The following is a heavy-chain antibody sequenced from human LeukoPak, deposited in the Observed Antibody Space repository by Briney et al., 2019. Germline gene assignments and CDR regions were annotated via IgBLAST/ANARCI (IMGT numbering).Heavy chain of an antibody. D-gene: IGHD5/OR15-5a*01. V-gene: IGHV3-23*01. CDR3: TKDLRGWSNS. CDR1: GFTFTSYA. J-gene: IGHJ5*01. CDR2: MSGSGDST. Sequence: GSLRLSCAASGFTFTSYAMSWVRQAPGKGLEWVSAMSGSGDSTNYADSVKGRFTISRDNSKNTVYLQMNSLRADDTAVYYCTKDLRGWSNSWGQRTLVTVSS.